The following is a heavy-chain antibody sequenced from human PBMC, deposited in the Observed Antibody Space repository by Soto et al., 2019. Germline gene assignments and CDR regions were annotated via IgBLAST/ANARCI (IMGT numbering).Heavy chain of an antibody. J-gene: IGHJ3*02. CDR1: GFTFSSYG. CDR3: ASQSSGYYQLQGAFDI. Sequence: GGSLRLSCAASGFTFSSYGMHWVRQAPGKGLEWVAVIWYDGSNKYYADSVKGRFTISRDNSKNTLYLQMNSLRAEDTAVYYCASQSSGYYQLQGAFDIWGQGTMVTVSS. V-gene: IGHV3-33*01. CDR2: IWYDGSNK. D-gene: IGHD3-22*01.